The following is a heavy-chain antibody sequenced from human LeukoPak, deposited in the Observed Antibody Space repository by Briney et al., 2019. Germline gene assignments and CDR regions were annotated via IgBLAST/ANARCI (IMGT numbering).Heavy chain of an antibody. CDR2: IYPGDSDA. J-gene: IGHJ5*02. V-gene: IGHV5-51*01. CDR3: ARHGSGYEPDP. Sequence: GESLKISCKVSGYTFTTYWIGWVRQMPGKGLEWMGIIYPGDSDAKYSPSFQGQVTFSVDTSFNTVYLQWSTLRASDTAMYYCARHGSGYEPDPWGQGTLVTVSS. D-gene: IGHD5-12*01. CDR1: GYTFTTYW.